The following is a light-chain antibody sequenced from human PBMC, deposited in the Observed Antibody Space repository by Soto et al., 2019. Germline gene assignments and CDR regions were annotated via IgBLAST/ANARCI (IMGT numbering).Light chain of an antibody. Sequence: EIVLTQSPGTLSLSPGERATLSCRASQSVSSSYLAWYQQKPGQAPRLLIYGASSRATGIPDRFSGSGSGTDFTLTFSRLEPEDFAVYYCQQYASSRRTFGQGTKVEIK. CDR2: GAS. V-gene: IGKV3-20*01. J-gene: IGKJ1*01. CDR3: QQYASSRRT. CDR1: QSVSSSY.